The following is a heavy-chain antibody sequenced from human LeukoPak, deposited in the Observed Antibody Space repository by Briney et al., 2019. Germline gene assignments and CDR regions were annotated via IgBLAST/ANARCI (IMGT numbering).Heavy chain of an antibody. J-gene: IGHJ4*02. CDR2: IHCGGST. CDR3: ARHSYFLGAPYYFDY. CDR1: GGSISNTNSY. D-gene: IGHD3-10*01. V-gene: IGHV4-39*01. Sequence: SETLSLTCTVSGGSISNTNSYWGWIRQPPRKRLEWIGSIHCGGSTYYNPSLKSRLTLSVDTSKQQFALKLSSMTAADTAVYYCARHSYFLGAPYYFDYWGQGALVTVSS.